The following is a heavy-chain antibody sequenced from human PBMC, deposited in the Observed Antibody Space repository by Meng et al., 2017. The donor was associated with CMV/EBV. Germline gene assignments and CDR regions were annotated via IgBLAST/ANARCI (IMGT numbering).Heavy chain of an antibody. V-gene: IGHV3-9*03. CDR2: ISWNSGSI. D-gene: IGHD6-6*01. Sequence: GGSLRLSCAASGFTFDDYAMHWIRQAPGKGLEWVSGISWNSGSIGYADSVKGRFTISRDNAKNSLYLQMNSLRAEDMALYYCAKEGSSSSFDYWGQGTLVTVSS. CDR3: AKEGSSSSFDY. J-gene: IGHJ4*02. CDR1: GFTFDDYA.